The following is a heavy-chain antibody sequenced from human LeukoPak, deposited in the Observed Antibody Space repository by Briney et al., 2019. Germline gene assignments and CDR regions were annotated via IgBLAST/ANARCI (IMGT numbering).Heavy chain of an antibody. CDR2: ISSNGGST. V-gene: IGHV3-64D*06. D-gene: IGHD3-3*01. Sequence: GGSLRLSCSASGFTFSSYAMHWVRQAPGKGLEYVSAISSNGGSTYYADSVKGRSTISRDNSKNTLYLQMSSLRAEDTAVYYGLKVFGSSCFFDYGDREPWSPSPQ. CDR1: GFTFSSYA. J-gene: IGHJ4*02. CDR3: LKVFGSSCFFDY.